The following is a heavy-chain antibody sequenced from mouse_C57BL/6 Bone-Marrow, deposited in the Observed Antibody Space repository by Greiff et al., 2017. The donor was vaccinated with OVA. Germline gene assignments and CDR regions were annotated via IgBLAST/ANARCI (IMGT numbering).Heavy chain of an antibody. J-gene: IGHJ4*01. CDR3: ARDGRYDYDEVPYYAMDY. V-gene: IGHV7-1*01. CDR1: GFTFSDFY. CDR2: SRNKANDYTT. Sequence: EVKLVESGGGLVQSGRSLRLSCATSGFTFSDFYMEWVRQAPGKGLEWIAASRNKANDYTTEYSASVKGRFIVSRDTSQSILYLQMNALRAEDTAIYYCARDGRYDYDEVPYYAMDYWGQGTSVTVSS. D-gene: IGHD2-4*01.